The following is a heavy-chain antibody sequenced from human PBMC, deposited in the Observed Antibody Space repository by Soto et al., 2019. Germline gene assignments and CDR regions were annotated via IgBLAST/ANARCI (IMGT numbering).Heavy chain of an antibody. CDR1: GFSLSNARMG. J-gene: IGHJ3*02. CDR2: IFSNDEK. CDR3: ARPYIIYDYIWGSYAFDI. V-gene: IGHV2-26*01. D-gene: IGHD3-16*01. Sequence: QVTLKESGPVLVRPTVTLTLTCTVSGFSLSNARMGVSWIRQPPGKALEWLAHIFSNDEKSYSTSLKSRLTISKETSKSQVVLTMTNMDPVDTATYYCARPYIIYDYIWGSYAFDIWGQGTMVTVSS.